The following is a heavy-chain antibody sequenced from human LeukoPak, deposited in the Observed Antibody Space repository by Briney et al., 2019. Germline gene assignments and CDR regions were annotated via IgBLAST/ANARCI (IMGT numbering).Heavy chain of an antibody. Sequence: SETLSLTCAVYGGSLGGYYWSWIRQPPGKGLEWIGQIDDSGITNYIPSLKSRVTISPDTSKKQYSLKLSSVSAADTAVYYCARASAYSSSSGVNCWGQGTLVTVSS. D-gene: IGHD6-6*01. J-gene: IGHJ4*02. CDR2: IDDSGIT. CDR3: ARASAYSSSSGVNC. CDR1: GGSLGGYY. V-gene: IGHV4-34*01.